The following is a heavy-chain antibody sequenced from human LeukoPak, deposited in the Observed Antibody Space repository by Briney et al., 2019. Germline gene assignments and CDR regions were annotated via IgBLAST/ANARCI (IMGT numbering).Heavy chain of an antibody. D-gene: IGHD2-2*03. CDR2: INHSGST. J-gene: IGHJ6*03. V-gene: IGHV4-34*01. CDR1: GGSFSGYY. Sequence: PSETLSLTCAVYGGSFSGYYWSWIRQPPGKGLEWIGEINHSGSTNYNPSLKSRVTISVDTSKNQFSLKLSSVTAADTAVYYCASPGYCSSTSCYRYYYYMDVWGKGTTVTVSS. CDR3: ASPGYCSSTSCYRYYYYMDV.